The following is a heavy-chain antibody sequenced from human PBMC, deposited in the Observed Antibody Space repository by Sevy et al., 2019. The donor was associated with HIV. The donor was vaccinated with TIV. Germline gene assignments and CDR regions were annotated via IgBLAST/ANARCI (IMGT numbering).Heavy chain of an antibody. CDR3: ARVFGIGIVGATPDY. J-gene: IGHJ4*02. CDR1: GFTFSDYN. CDR2: IRSTGDTI. D-gene: IGHD1-26*01. V-gene: IGHV3-11*01. Sequence: GGSLRLSCAASGFTFSDYNMIWIRQAPGRGLEWISYIRSTGDTIYYADSVKGCFTISRDNAKNSLYLQMNSLTAGDTAVYYCARVFGIGIVGATPDYWGQGTLVTVSS.